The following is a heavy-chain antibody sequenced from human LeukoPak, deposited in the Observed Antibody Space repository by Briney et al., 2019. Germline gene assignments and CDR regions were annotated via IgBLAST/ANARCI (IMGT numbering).Heavy chain of an antibody. CDR3: SKAGSGGSYSGHS. D-gene: IGHD1-26*01. J-gene: IGHJ4*02. CDR1: GFTFSSYA. Sequence: GGSLRLSCAASGFTFSSYAMTWVRQAPGKGLEWVSGISGSGANTYHADSVKGRFTISRDNSKNTLYLQMNSLRAEDTAVYYCSKAGSGGSYSGHSLGQGTLVIVSS. V-gene: IGHV3-23*01. CDR2: ISGSGANT.